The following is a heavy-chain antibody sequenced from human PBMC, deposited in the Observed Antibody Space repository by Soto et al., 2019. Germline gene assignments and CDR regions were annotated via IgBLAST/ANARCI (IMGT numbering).Heavy chain of an antibody. V-gene: IGHV1-69*13. CDR3: ASAYCGGDCYLYYYYYGMDV. CDR1: GGAFGSYA. Sequence: GASVKVSCKASGGAFGSYAMSWVRQAPGQGLEWMGGIIPIFGTANYAQKFQGRVTITADESTSTAYMELSSLRSEDTAVYYCASAYCGGDCYLYYYYYGMDVWGQGTTVTVSS. J-gene: IGHJ6*02. CDR2: IIPIFGTA. D-gene: IGHD2-21*02.